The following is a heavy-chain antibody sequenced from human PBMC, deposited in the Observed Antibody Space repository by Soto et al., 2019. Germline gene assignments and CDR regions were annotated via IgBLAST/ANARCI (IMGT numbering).Heavy chain of an antibody. J-gene: IGHJ4*02. D-gene: IGHD2-2*01. CDR3: ARSAQDIILVPTAIGALDY. Sequence: QVQLVQSGAEVKKPGSSVKVSCKDSGDTFYNYAISWVRQAPGQGLEWMGGIIPIFGTANYAQKFQGRVTITAGESTSTAYMEMSSLRSDDTAVYYCARSAQDIILVPTAIGALDYWGQGTLVTVSS. CDR1: GDTFYNYA. V-gene: IGHV1-69*12. CDR2: IIPIFGTA.